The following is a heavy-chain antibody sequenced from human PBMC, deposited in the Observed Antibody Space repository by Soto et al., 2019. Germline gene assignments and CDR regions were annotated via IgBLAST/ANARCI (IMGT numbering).Heavy chain of an antibody. V-gene: IGHV3-53*02. Sequence: EVQLVETGGGLIQPGGSLRLSCAASGFTVSSNYMNWVRQAPGEGLEWVSVIFSGGNTYYADSVKARFTISRDNSKNMLYLQMNSLKADDTAVYYCARDVGGGYYDYWGQGTLVTVSS. D-gene: IGHD3-16*01. CDR3: ARDVGGGYYDY. CDR2: IFSGGNT. J-gene: IGHJ4*02. CDR1: GFTVSSNY.